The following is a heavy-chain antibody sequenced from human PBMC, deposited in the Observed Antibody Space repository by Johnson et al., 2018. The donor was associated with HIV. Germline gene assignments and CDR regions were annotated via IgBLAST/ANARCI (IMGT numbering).Heavy chain of an antibody. D-gene: IGHD6-13*01. V-gene: IGHV3-66*01. Sequence: VQLVESGGGVVRPGGSLRLSCAASGFTFDDYGMSWVRQAPGKGLEWVSIIYSGGNTYYADSVKGRFTISRDNSKNSLFLQMNSLRVEDTAVYYCARSGGYPNAFDMWGQGTLVTVPA. J-gene: IGHJ3*02. CDR2: IYSGGNT. CDR3: ARSGGYPNAFDM. CDR1: GFTFDDYG.